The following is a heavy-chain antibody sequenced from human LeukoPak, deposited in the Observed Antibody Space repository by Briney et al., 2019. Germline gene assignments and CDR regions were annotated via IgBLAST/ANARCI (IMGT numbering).Heavy chain of an antibody. CDR1: GYTFTSYY. V-gene: IGHV1-46*01. Sequence: ASVKVSCKASGYTFTSYYMHWVRQAPGQGLEWMGIINPSGGSTSYAQKFQGRVTMTRDTSTSTVYMELSSLRSEDTAVYYCAREERAKTPFSIAGPDYWGQGTLVTVSS. D-gene: IGHD6-6*01. CDR2: INPSGGST. CDR3: AREERAKTPFSIAGPDY. J-gene: IGHJ4*02.